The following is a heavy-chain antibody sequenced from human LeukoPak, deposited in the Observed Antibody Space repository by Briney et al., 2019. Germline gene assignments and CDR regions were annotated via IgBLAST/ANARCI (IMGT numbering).Heavy chain of an antibody. CDR2: ISYDGSNK. CDR1: GFTFSSYG. D-gene: IGHD2-8*01. J-gene: IGHJ3*02. CDR3: AKTCMLCDGSAFDI. V-gene: IGHV3-30*18. Sequence: PGGSLRLSCAASGFTFSSYGMHWVRQAPAKGLEWVAVISYDGSNKYYADSVKGRFTISRDNSKNTLYLQMNSLRAEDTAVYYCAKTCMLCDGSAFDIWGQGTMVTVSS.